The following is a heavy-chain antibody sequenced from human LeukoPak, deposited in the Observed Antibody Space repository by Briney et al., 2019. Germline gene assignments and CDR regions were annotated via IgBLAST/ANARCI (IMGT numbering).Heavy chain of an antibody. V-gene: IGHV4-4*07. CDR1: GGSVSSYY. D-gene: IGHD2-15*01. Sequence: PSETLSLTCTVSGGSVSSYYWSWIQQPAGKGLEWIGRIYTSGSTNYNPSLKSRVTMSVDTSKNQFSLKLSSVTAADTAVYYCARDRRQDHDAFDIWGQGTMVTVSS. J-gene: IGHJ3*02. CDR3: ARDRRQDHDAFDI. CDR2: IYTSGST.